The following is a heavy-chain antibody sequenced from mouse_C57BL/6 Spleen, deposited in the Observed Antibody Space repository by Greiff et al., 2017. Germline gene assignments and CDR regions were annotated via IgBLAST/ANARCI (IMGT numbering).Heavy chain of an antibody. CDR2: IYPGSGNT. J-gene: IGHJ2*01. V-gene: IGHV1-76*01. Sequence: VQLQQSGAELVRPGASVKLSCKASGYTFTAYYINWVKQRPGQGLEWIARIYPGSGNTYYNEKFKGKATLTAEKSSSTAYMQLSSLTSEDSAVYFCAREWDGFDYWGQGTTLTVSS. CDR1: GYTFTAYY. D-gene: IGHD4-1*01. CDR3: AREWDGFDY.